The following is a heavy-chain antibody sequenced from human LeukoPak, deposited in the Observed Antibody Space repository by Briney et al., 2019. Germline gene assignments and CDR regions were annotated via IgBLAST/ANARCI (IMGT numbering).Heavy chain of an antibody. CDR2: INPNSGGT. CDR3: ARVGSGYCTNGVCYRNDAFDI. J-gene: IGHJ3*02. Sequence: ASVKVSCKASGYTFTGYYMHWVRQAPGQGLEWMGWINPNSGGTNYAQKFQGRVTMTRDTSISTAYMELSRLRSDDTAVYYCARVGSGYCTNGVCYRNDAFDIWGQGTMVTVSS. CDR1: GYTFTGYY. V-gene: IGHV1-2*02. D-gene: IGHD2-8*01.